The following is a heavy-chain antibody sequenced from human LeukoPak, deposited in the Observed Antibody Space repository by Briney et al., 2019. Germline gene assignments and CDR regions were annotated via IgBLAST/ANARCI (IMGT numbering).Heavy chain of an antibody. CDR1: GYTFTSYD. CDR3: ARDRNYYGSGRGVFDY. CDR2: MNPNSGNT. Sequence: ASVNVSCKASGYTFTSYDINWVRQATGQGLEWMGRMNPNSGNTGYAQKFQGRVTMTRDTSISTAYMELSSLRSEDTAVYYCARDRNYYGSGRGVFDYWGQGTLVTVSS. J-gene: IGHJ4*02. D-gene: IGHD3-10*01. V-gene: IGHV1-8*02.